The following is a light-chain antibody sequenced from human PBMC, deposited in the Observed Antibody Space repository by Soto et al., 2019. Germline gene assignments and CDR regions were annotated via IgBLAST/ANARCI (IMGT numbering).Light chain of an antibody. V-gene: IGKV3-11*01. J-gene: IGKJ5*01. CDR2: DAS. CDR1: QSVSSY. Sequence: PGERATLSCRASQSVSSYLAWYQQKPGQAPRLLIYDASNRATGIPARFSGSGSGTDFTLTISSLEPEDFAVYYCQQRSNWPPRITFGQGTRLEIK. CDR3: QQRSNWPPRIT.